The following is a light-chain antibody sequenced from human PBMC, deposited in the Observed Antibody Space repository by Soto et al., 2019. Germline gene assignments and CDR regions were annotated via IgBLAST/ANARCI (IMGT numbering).Light chain of an antibody. CDR3: QQSYSTLGVT. CDR2: AAS. CDR1: QSISSY. Sequence: DIQMTQSPSSLSASVGDRVTITCRASQSISSYLNWYQQKPGKAPKLLIYAASSLQSGVPSRFSGSGSGTDSTLTISSLQPEDFATYYCQQSYSTLGVTFGGGTKVEIK. V-gene: IGKV1-39*01. J-gene: IGKJ4*01.